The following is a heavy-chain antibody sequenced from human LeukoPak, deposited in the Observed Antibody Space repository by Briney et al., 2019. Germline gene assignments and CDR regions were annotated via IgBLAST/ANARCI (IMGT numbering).Heavy chain of an antibody. J-gene: IGHJ5*02. V-gene: IGHV3-23*01. CDR3: ATGLPAAGTGIDP. Sequence: PGGSLRLSFAASGFTFSSYAMSWVRQAPGKGLEWVSAISGSGGSTYYADSVKGRFTISRDNSKNTLYMQMNSLRAEDTAVYYCATGLPAAGTGIDPWGKGTLVTVSS. D-gene: IGHD6-13*01. CDR1: GFTFSSYA. CDR2: ISGSGGST.